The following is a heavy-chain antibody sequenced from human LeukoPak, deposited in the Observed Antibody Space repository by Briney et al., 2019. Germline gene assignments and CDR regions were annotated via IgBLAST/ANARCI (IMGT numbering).Heavy chain of an antibody. J-gene: IGHJ5*02. CDR2: IYYSGST. CDR3: ARGADGVSSNSRGWFDP. Sequence: PSETLSLTCTVSGGSISSSSYYWGWIRQPPGKGLEWIGSIYYSGSTYYNPSLKSRVTISVDTSKNQFSLKLSSVTAADTAVYSCARGADGVSSNSRGWFDPWGQGTLVTVSS. V-gene: IGHV4-39*01. D-gene: IGHD2-15*01. CDR1: GGSISSSSYY.